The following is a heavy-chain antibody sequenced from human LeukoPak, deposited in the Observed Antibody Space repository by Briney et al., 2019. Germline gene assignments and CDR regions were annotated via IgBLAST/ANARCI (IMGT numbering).Heavy chain of an antibody. D-gene: IGHD2-2*01. J-gene: IGHJ5*02. CDR3: ARGLCSSTSCAPGHNWFDP. CDR1: GGSISTSSYY. V-gene: IGHV4-39*07. CDR2: IYSSGYT. Sequence: SETLSLTCTVSGGSISTSSYYWGWIRQPPGKGLEWIARIYSSGYTYYTPSLKSRVTISVDTSKNQFSLKLSSVTAADMAVYYCARGLCSSTSCAPGHNWFDPWGQGTLVTVSS.